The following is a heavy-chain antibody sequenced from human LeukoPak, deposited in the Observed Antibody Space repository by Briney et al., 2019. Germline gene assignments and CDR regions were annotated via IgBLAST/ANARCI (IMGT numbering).Heavy chain of an antibody. V-gene: IGHV3-23*01. CDR2: ISGSGDSS. D-gene: IGHD1-26*01. Sequence: GGSLRLSCAASGFTFSRYVMTWVRQAPGKGLEWVSGISGSGDSSYHADSVKGRFTISRDNSKNTLYLQMNSLRAEDTAVYYCAKPVGATREEEYFDYWCQGTLVTDS. CDR1: GFTFSRYV. CDR3: AKPVGATREEEYFDY. J-gene: IGHJ4*02.